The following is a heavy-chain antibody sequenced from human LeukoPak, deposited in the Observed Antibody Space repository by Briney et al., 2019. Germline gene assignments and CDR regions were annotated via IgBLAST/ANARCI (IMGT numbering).Heavy chain of an antibody. Sequence: ASVKVSCKASGYTFTSYGISWVRQAPGQGLEWMGWISAYNGNTNYAQKLQGRVTMTTDTSTSTAYMELRSLRSDDTAVYYCAREMVRGVLTDAFDIWGQGTMVTVSS. V-gene: IGHV1-18*01. CDR3: AREMVRGVLTDAFDI. CDR1: GYTFTSYG. D-gene: IGHD3-10*01. CDR2: ISAYNGNT. J-gene: IGHJ3*02.